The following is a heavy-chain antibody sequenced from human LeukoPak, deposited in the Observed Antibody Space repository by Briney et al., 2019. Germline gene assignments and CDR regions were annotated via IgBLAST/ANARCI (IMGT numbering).Heavy chain of an antibody. D-gene: IGHD4-17*01. CDR1: GYTFTSCY. Sequence: ASVKVSCKASGYTFTSCYMHWVRQAPGQGLEWMGIINPSGGSTSYAQKFQGRVTMTRDTSTSTVYMELSSLRSEDTAVYYCARKGAWDGDYVVLEPWGQGTLVTVSS. CDR2: INPSGGST. CDR3: ARKGAWDGDYVVLEP. V-gene: IGHV1-46*01. J-gene: IGHJ5*02.